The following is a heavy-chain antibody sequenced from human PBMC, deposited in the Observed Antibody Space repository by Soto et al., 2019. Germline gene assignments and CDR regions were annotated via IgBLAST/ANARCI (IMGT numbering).Heavy chain of an antibody. D-gene: IGHD6-19*01. CDR1: GFTFSSYG. J-gene: IGHJ4*02. CDR2: IWYDGSNK. V-gene: IGHV3-33*01. CDR3: AREKVAVAGTAEYFDY. Sequence: QVQLVESGGGVVQPGRSLRLSCAASGFTFSSYGMHWVRQAPGKGLEWVAVIWYDGSNKYYADSVKGRFTISRDNSKNTLYLQMNSLRAEDTAVYYCAREKVAVAGTAEYFDYWGQGTLVTVSS.